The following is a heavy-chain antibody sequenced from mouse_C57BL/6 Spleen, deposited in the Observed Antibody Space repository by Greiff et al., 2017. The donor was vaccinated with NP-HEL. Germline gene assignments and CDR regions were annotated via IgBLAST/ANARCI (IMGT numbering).Heavy chain of an antibody. CDR3: ARYGYDVYYWYFDV. J-gene: IGHJ1*03. Sequence: QVQLKESGAELVKPGASVKISCKASGYAFSSYWMNWVKQRPGKGLEWIGQIYPGDGDTNYNGKFKGKATLTADKSSSTAYMQLSSLTSEDSAVYFCARYGYDVYYWYFDVWGTGTTVTVSS. V-gene: IGHV1-80*01. CDR1: GYAFSSYW. D-gene: IGHD2-2*01. CDR2: IYPGDGDT.